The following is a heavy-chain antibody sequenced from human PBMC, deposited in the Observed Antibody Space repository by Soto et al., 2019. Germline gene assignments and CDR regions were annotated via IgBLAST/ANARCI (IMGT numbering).Heavy chain of an antibody. CDR1: GGSISSGGYY. J-gene: IGHJ4*02. CDR3: ARTDKHGYMCDS. V-gene: IGHV4-31*03. D-gene: IGHD2-2*02. Sequence: SETLSLTCTVSGGSISSGGYYWSWIRQHPGKGLEWIGYIYYSGSTYYNPSLKSRVTISVDTSKNQFSLKLSSVTAADTAVYYCARTDKHGYMCDSWGKVTLLTCS. CDR2: IYYSGST.